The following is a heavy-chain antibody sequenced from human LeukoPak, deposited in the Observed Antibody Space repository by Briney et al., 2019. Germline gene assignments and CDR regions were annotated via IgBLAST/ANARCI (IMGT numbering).Heavy chain of an antibody. D-gene: IGHD6-6*01. Sequence: VASVKVSCKASGYTFSSYDINWVRQATGQGLEWMGWVNPNSGNTAYAQKFQGRVTMSRDTSISTAYMELSSLRSEDTAVYYCARLPKYSRPLDYWGQGTLVTVSS. V-gene: IGHV1-8*02. CDR3: ARLPKYSRPLDY. CDR1: GYTFSSYD. J-gene: IGHJ4*02. CDR2: VNPNSGNT.